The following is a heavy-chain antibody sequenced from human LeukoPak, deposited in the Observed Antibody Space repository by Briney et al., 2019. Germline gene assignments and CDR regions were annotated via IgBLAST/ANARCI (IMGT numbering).Heavy chain of an antibody. D-gene: IGHD1-26*01. CDR3: ARGRVVGATTPLGY. Sequence: SETLSLTCTVSGGSISHYYWSWIRQPPGKGLEWIGEINHSGITNYNPSLKSRVTISVDTSKNQFSLKLSSVTAADTAVYYCARGRVVGATTPLGYWGQGTLVTVSS. CDR1: GGSISHYY. CDR2: INHSGIT. V-gene: IGHV4-34*01. J-gene: IGHJ4*02.